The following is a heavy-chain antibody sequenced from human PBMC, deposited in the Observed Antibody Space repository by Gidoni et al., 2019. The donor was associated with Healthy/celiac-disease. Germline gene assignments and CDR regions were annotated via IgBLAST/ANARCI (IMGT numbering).Heavy chain of an antibody. CDR1: GGTFSSYA. V-gene: IGHV1-69*04. J-gene: IGHJ6*02. D-gene: IGHD3-16*01. Sequence: QVQLVQSGAEVQKPGSSVKVSCKASGGTFSSYAISWVRQAPGQGLEWMGRIIPILGIANYAQKFQGRVTITADKSTSTAYMELSSLRSEDTAVYYCARELGDATILYYYGMDVWGQGTTVTVSS. CDR3: ARELGDATILYYYGMDV. CDR2: IIPILGIA.